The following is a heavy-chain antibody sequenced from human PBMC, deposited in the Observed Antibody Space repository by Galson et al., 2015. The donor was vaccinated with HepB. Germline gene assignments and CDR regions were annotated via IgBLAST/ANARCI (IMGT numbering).Heavy chain of an antibody. CDR2: IYYSGST. D-gene: IGHD4-17*01. Sequence: ETLSLTCTVSGGSISSYYWSWIRQPPGKGLEWIGYIYYSGSTNYNPSLKSRVTISVDTSKNQFSLKLSSVTAADTAVYYCARQSPESGDYGYWGQGTLVTVSS. CDR3: ARQSPESGDYGY. CDR1: GGSISSYY. J-gene: IGHJ4*02. V-gene: IGHV4-59*08.